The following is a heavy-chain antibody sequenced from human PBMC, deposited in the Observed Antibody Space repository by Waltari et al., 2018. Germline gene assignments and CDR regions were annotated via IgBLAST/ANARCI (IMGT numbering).Heavy chain of an antibody. CDR3: ARGESLYDILTGYHSGAFDI. D-gene: IGHD3-9*01. Sequence: QVQLVQSGAEVKKPGASVKVSCKASGYTFTSYAMHWVRQAPGQRLEWMGWINAGNGKTKYSQKFQGRVTITRDTSASTAYMELSSLRSEDTAVYYCARGESLYDILTGYHSGAFDIWGQGTMVTVSS. CDR2: INAGNGKT. J-gene: IGHJ3*02. CDR1: GYTFTSYA. V-gene: IGHV1-3*01.